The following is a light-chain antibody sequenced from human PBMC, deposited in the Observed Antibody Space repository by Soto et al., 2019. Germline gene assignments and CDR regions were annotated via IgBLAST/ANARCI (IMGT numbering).Light chain of an antibody. CDR3: QQSFSTPQT. J-gene: IGKJ1*01. V-gene: IGKV1-39*01. CDR2: AAS. Sequence: DIQMTQSPSSLSASVGDRVTITCRASQSISTYLNWYQQKPGKAPRFLIYAASSLQSGVPSRFSGSGSGTDFTLTISSLQHEDFATYYCQQSFSTPQTFGQGTKVEIK. CDR1: QSISTY.